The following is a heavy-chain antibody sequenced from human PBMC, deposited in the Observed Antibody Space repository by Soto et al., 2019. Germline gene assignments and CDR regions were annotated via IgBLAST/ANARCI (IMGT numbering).Heavy chain of an antibody. J-gene: IGHJ4*02. CDR1: RFIFSSYA. Sequence: GGSLRLSCAASRFIFSSYAMHWVRQAPGKGLEWVAVIWYDGSEKYHADSVRGRFTISRDNSKNTLYLQMNSLRAEDTAVYYCAREGGGNSGRYFDYWRQRSLVTVSS. CDR2: IWYDGSEK. D-gene: IGHD2-21*02. V-gene: IGHV3-33*01. CDR3: AREGGGNSGRYFDY.